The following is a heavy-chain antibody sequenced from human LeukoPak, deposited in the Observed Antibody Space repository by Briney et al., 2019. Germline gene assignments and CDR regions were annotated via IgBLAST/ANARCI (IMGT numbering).Heavy chain of an antibody. CDR1: GFTVSSNY. Sequence: GSLRLSCAASGFTVSSNYMSWVRQAPGKGLEWVPVIYSGGSTYYADSVKGRFTISRDNSKNTLYLQMNSLRAEDTAVYYCARESITMVRGVIRAYYYYMDVWGKGTTVTISS. D-gene: IGHD3-10*01. J-gene: IGHJ6*03. CDR3: ARESITMVRGVIRAYYYYMDV. V-gene: IGHV3-53*01. CDR2: IYSGGST.